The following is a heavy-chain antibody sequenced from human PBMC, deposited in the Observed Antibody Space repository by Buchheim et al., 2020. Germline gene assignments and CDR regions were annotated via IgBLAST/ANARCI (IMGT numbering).Heavy chain of an antibody. CDR2: IIGSGGSP. J-gene: IGHJ4*02. Sequence: EVQLLESGGGLVQPGGSLSLSCAAPGFTFSSYAMSWVRQAPGKGLGWVSAIIGSGGSPYYKDSVRGRFTISRDNSKNSLYLQMNSLRAEDTAVYYCAKDLIGTDYGDYGYFDYWGQGTL. D-gene: IGHD4-17*01. V-gene: IGHV3-23*01. CDR1: GFTFSSYA. CDR3: AKDLIGTDYGDYGYFDY.